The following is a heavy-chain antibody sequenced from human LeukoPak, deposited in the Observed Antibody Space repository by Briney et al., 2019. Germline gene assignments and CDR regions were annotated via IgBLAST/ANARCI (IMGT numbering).Heavy chain of an antibody. V-gene: IGHV4-39*07. D-gene: IGHD3-10*01. CDR1: GGSISSSSYY. J-gene: IGHJ6*03. Sequence: SETLSLTCTVSGGSISSSSYYWGWIRQPPGKGLEWIGSIYYSGSTYYKSSLKSRVTISVDTSKNQFSLKLSSVTAADTAVYYCAREATMEGATGYYYYYYMDVWGKGTTVTVSS. CDR2: IYYSGST. CDR3: AREATMEGATGYYYYYYMDV.